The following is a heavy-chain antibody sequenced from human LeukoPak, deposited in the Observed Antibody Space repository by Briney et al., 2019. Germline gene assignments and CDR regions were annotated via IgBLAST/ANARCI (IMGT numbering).Heavy chain of an antibody. V-gene: IGHV3-7*01. CDR1: GFTFSSYW. CDR3: VRWGVEAGMDP. D-gene: IGHD6-19*01. CDR2: INPQGSET. Sequence: GGSLRLSCEVSGFTFSSYWMGWVRQAPGNGLEWVANINPQGSETSYVDSVDGRFTISRDNAKKSMFLQMNSLRAEDTAVYYCVRWGVEAGMDPWGQGTLVTVSS. J-gene: IGHJ5*02.